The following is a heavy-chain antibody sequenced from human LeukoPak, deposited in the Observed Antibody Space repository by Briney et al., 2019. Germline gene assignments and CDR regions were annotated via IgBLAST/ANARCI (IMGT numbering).Heavy chain of an antibody. Sequence: PSETLSLTCTLPYGSISSYFWSWVRQTAGKGLEWVSLIRDSGETFYADSVKGRFTISRDNSKNTVYLQMNRLRVEDTAVYFCARDRAVTQVWVEFDSWGQGTLVTVSS. J-gene: IGHJ5*01. CDR2: IRDSGET. V-gene: IGHV3-66*03. CDR3: ARDRAVTQVWVEFDS. CDR1: YGSISSYF. D-gene: IGHD3-16*01.